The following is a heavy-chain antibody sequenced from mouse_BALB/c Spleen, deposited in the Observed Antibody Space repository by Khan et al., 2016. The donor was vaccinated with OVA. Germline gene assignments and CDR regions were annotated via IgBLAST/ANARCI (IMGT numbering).Heavy chain of an antibody. V-gene: IGHV2-6-1*01. Sequence: QVQLKESGPGLAAPSQSLSITCTISGFSLTNYGVHWVRQSPGKGLEWLAVIWNDGNTNYNSALKSRLTITKDNFQSQVFLKMNSLQTDDTAIYFCARQPYYHYNIMDYWGQGTSVTVSS. D-gene: IGHD2-10*01. CDR2: IWNDGNT. CDR1: GFSLTNYG. J-gene: IGHJ4*01. CDR3: ARQPYYHYNIMDY.